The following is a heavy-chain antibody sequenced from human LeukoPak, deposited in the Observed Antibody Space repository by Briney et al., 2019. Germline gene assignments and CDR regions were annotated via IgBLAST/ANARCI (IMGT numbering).Heavy chain of an antibody. CDR1: GFTFSTYA. D-gene: IGHD6-13*01. CDR3: AKSTGYSTTGRDFDS. J-gene: IGHJ4*02. Sequence: GGSLRLSCAASGFTFSTYAMSWVRQAPGKGLEWVSDISGGGATTFYADSVKGRFTISRDNSKNTLYLQLSSLRAEDTAVYYCAKSTGYSTTGRDFDSWGRGTLVTVSS. V-gene: IGHV3-23*01. CDR2: ISGGGATT.